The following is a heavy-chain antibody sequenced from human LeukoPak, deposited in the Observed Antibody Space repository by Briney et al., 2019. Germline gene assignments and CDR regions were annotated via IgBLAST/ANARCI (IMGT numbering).Heavy chain of an antibody. V-gene: IGHV1-18*01. J-gene: IGHJ4*02. D-gene: IGHD5-12*01. CDR3: ARDRRGYSGYDSSDPYYFDY. CDR1: GYNFNRHG. CDR2: ISGYNDNT. Sequence: ASVKVSCKTSGYNFNRHGLTWVRQAPGQGLEWMAWISGYNDNTKYAQKFQGRLILTTDTSTNTAYMDLSSLRSEDTAVYYCARDRRGYSGYDSSDPYYFDYWGQGTLVTVSS.